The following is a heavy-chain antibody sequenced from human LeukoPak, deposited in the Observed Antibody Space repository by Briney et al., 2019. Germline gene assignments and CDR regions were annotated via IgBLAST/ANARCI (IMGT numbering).Heavy chain of an antibody. Sequence: SETLSLTCTVSGGSISSYYWSWIRQPPGKGLGWIGYIYYSGSTNYNPSLKSRVTISVDTSKNQFSLKLSSVTAADTAVYYCARQMNYYYYGMDVWGQGTTVTVSS. CDR2: IYYSGST. CDR3: ARQMNYYYYGMDV. CDR1: GGSISSYY. V-gene: IGHV4-59*08. J-gene: IGHJ6*02.